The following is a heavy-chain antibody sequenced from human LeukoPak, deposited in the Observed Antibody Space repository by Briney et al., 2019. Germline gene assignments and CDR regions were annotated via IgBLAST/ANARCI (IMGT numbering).Heavy chain of an antibody. CDR2: IYYSGST. V-gene: IGHV4-59*01. CDR1: GGSISSYY. CDR3: ARVRGYSSRYYFDY. Sequence: SETLSLTCTVPGGSISSYYWSWIRQPPGKGLEWIGYIYYSGSTNYNPSLKSRVTISVDTSKNQFSLKLSSVTAADTAVYYCARVRGYSSRYYFDYWGQGTLVTVSS. D-gene: IGHD6-13*01. J-gene: IGHJ4*02.